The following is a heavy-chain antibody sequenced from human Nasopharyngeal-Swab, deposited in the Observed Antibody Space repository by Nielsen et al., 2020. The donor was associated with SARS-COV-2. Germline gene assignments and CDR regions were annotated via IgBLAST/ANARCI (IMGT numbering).Heavy chain of an antibody. CDR3: ARGYCSSGSCYAKHYGMDV. Sequence: GESLKISCAASGFPFGDHFMTWIRQAPGKGLEWVSYISSGGRTIYYADSVKGRFTISRDNAKNSLYLQMNNLRAEDTAVYYCARGYCSSGSCYAKHYGMDVWGQGTTVTVSS. CDR2: ISSGGRTI. CDR1: GFPFGDHF. V-gene: IGHV3-11*04. D-gene: IGHD2-15*01. J-gene: IGHJ6*02.